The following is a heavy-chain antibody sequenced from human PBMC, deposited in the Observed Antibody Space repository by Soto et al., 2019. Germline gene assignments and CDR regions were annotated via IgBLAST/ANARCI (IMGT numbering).Heavy chain of an antibody. V-gene: IGHV1-69*01. CDR2: IIPTFGTA. J-gene: IGHJ6*02. D-gene: IGHD1-20*01. CDR1: GSTFSSYA. Sequence: QVQLVQSGAEVKKPGSSVKVSCKASGSTFSSYASSWVRQAPGQGLEGMGGIIPTFGTANYAQKFQGRVTITADESTSTADMELSSLRAEDTAVYCCARGSCNWNDSLCYYGMDVWGQGTTVTVSS. CDR3: ARGSCNWNDSLCYYGMDV.